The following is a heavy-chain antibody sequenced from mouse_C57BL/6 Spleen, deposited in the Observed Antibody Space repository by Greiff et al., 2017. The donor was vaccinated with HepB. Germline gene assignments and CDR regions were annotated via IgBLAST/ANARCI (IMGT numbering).Heavy chain of an antibody. V-gene: IGHV1-42*01. CDR1: GYSFTGYY. Sequence: VQLQQSGPELVKPGASVKISCKASGYSFTGYYMNWVKQSPEKSLEWIGEINPSTGGTTYNQKFKAKATLNVDKSSSTAYMQLKSLTSADSAVYYCARPYYGSSFDYWGQGTTLTVSS. CDR3: ARPYYGSSFDY. CDR2: INPSTGGT. J-gene: IGHJ2*01. D-gene: IGHD1-1*01.